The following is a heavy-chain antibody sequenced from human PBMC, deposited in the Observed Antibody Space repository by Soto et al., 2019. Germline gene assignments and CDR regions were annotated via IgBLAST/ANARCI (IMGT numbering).Heavy chain of an antibody. V-gene: IGHV4-34*01. CDR3: ARSDKYYFDY. Sequence: PSETLSLTSAVYGGSFMGSYWSWIRQPPGKGLEWIGEINHSGSTNYNPSLKSRVTISVDTSKNQFSLKLSSVTAADTAVYYCARSDKYYFDYWGQGTLVTVSS. J-gene: IGHJ4*02. CDR1: GGSFMGSY. CDR2: INHSGST.